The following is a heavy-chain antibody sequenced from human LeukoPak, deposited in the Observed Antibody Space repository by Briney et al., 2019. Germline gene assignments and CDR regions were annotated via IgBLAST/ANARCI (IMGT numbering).Heavy chain of an antibody. CDR2: INQDGSER. V-gene: IGHV3-7*01. CDR3: ARDDYSGSSGWYSYFDC. Sequence: PGGSLRLSCEASAFTFSNYWMGWVRQAPGKGLEWVANINQDGSERYYVDFVKGRFTISRDNAKNSLYLQMNSLRAEDTALYYCARDDYSGSSGWYSYFDCWGQGILVTVSS. CDR1: AFTFSNYW. D-gene: IGHD6-19*01. J-gene: IGHJ4*02.